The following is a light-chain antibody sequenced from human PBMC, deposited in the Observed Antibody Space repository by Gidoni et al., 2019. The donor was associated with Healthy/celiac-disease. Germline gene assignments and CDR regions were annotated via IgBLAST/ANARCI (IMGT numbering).Light chain of an antibody. CDR2: RDS. CDR3: QVWDSSTVV. Sequence: SYELTQQLSVSVALGQTARITCGGNNIGSKNVNLYQQKQGLAPVLVIYRDSNLPSGIPERFSGSNSGNTATLTISRAQAGDEADYYCQVWDSSTVVFGGGTKLTVL. V-gene: IGLV3-9*01. CDR1: NIGSKN. J-gene: IGLJ2*01.